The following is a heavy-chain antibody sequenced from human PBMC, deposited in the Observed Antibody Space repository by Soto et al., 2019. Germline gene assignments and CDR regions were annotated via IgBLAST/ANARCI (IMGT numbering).Heavy chain of an antibody. D-gene: IGHD6-19*01. J-gene: IGHJ6*02. Sequence: VGSLRLCWGASGVTCSNHGRHCVRQAPGKGLEWVTQAWADETTKYYGDSVKGRFTVSRDKSKNTVYLQMSSLRADDTGVYYCARDGPQWAPYSMDVWGQGTTVTVSS. CDR3: ARDGPQWAPYSMDV. CDR2: AWADETTK. V-gene: IGHV3-33*01. CDR1: GVTCSNHG.